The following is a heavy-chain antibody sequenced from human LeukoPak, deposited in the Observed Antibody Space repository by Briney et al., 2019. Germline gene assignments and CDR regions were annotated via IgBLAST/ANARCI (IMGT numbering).Heavy chain of an antibody. CDR2: IYTSGST. CDR1: GGSFSGYY. V-gene: IGHV4-59*10. D-gene: IGHD6-19*01. Sequence: PSETLSLTCAVYGGSFSGYYWSWIRQPAGKGLEWIGRIYTSGSTNYNPSLKSRVTISVDTSKNQFSLRLTSVTAADTAVYYCARQDSSGWLFDHWGQGTLVTVSS. J-gene: IGHJ4*02. CDR3: ARQDSSGWLFDH.